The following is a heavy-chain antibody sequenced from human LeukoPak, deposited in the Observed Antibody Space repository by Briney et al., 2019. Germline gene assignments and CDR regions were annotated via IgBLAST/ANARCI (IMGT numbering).Heavy chain of an antibody. CDR3: ARVDILSGPFGHDY. V-gene: IGHV4-31*03. D-gene: IGHD5-12*01. J-gene: IGHJ4*02. CDR2: IYYSGST. CDR1: GGSISSGGYY. Sequence: SETLSLTCTVSGGSISSGGYYWSWIRQHPGKGLKWIGYIYYSGSTYYNPSLKSRVTISVDTSKNQFSLKLSSVTAADTAVYYCARVDILSGPFGHDYWGQGTLVTVSS.